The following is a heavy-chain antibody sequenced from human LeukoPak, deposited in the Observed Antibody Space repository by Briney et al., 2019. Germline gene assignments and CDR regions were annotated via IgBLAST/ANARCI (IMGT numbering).Heavy chain of an antibody. Sequence: PVTVSCKASGGTFNSYAISWVRQAPGQGREWMGGIIPIFGTANYAQKFQGRVTITADKSTSTAYMELSSLRSEDTAVYYCARLGYCSSTSCHNYDYWGQGTLVTVSS. V-gene: IGHV1-69*06. CDR1: GGTFNSYA. CDR2: IIPIFGTA. D-gene: IGHD2-2*01. CDR3: ARLGYCSSTSCHNYDY. J-gene: IGHJ4*02.